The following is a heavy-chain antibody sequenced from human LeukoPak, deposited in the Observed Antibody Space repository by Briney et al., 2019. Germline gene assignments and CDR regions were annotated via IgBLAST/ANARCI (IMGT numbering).Heavy chain of an antibody. J-gene: IGHJ4*02. V-gene: IGHV3-30-3*01. CDR3: ARPPRVAAAGTHFDY. Sequence: PGRSLRLSCAASGFTFSSYAMHWVRQAPGKGLEWVAVISYDGSNKYYADSVKGRFTISRDNSKNTLYLQMNSLRAEDTAVYYCARPPRVAAAGTHFDYWGQGTLVTVSS. CDR2: ISYDGSNK. CDR1: GFTFSSYA. D-gene: IGHD6-13*01.